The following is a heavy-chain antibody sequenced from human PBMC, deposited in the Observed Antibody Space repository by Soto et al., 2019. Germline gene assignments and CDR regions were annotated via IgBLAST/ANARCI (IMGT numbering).Heavy chain of an antibody. J-gene: IGHJ4*02. CDR3: AHSPWGAAPDY. CDR2: IYWNDDK. Sequence: VSGPTLVNPPQTLTLTCALSGFSVSARGVGVGWIRQPPGKALEWLAIIYWNDDKLYRPSLQSRLTITKDTSKNQVVLTMTNMDPVDTATYYCAHSPWGAAPDYWGQGTPVTVSS. CDR1: GFSVSARGVG. D-gene: IGHD3-16*01. V-gene: IGHV2-5*01.